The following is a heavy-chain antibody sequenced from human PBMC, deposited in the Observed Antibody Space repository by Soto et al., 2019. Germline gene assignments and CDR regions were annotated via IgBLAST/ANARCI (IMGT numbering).Heavy chain of an antibody. D-gene: IGHD3-9*01. CDR2: ISYDGSNK. Sequence: GGSLRLACAASGFTFSSYAMHWVRQAPGKGLEWVAVISYDGSNKYYADSVKGRFTISRDNSKNTLYLQMNSLRAEDTAVYYCARARSYYVIVTGHPLGTPVYSGQGPLVSLS. CDR3: ARARSYYVIVTGHPLGTPVY. J-gene: IGHJ4*02. CDR1: GFTFSSYA. V-gene: IGHV3-30-3*01.